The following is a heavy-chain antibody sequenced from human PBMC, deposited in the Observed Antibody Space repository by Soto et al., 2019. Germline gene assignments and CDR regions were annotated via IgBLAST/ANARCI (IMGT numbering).Heavy chain of an antibody. D-gene: IGHD6-13*01. CDR2: IWYDGSNK. J-gene: IGHJ5*02. CDR3: ARESNYSSWYFPPQRNWFDP. V-gene: IGHV3-33*01. Sequence: GGSLRLSCAASGFTFSSYGMHWVRQAPGKGLEWVAVIWYDGSNKYYADSVKGRFTISRDNSKNTLYLQMNSLRAEDTAVYYCARESNYSSWYFPPQRNWFDPWGQGTLVTVSS. CDR1: GFTFSSYG.